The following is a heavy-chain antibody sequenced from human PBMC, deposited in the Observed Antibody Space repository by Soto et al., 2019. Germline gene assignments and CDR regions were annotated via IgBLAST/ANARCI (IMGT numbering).Heavy chain of an antibody. V-gene: IGHV3-30-3*01. J-gene: IGHJ6*02. CDR1: GFTFSSYA. Sequence: PGGSLRLSCPASGFTFSSYAMHRVRQARGKGLEWVAVISYDGSNKYYADSVKGRFTLSRDNSKNTLCLQMNSLRAEDTAVYYCARDEGEYYHDSSGYYYYYYGMDVWGQGTRVTASS. CDR2: ISYDGSNK. CDR3: ARDEGEYYHDSSGYYYYYYGMDV. D-gene: IGHD3-22*01.